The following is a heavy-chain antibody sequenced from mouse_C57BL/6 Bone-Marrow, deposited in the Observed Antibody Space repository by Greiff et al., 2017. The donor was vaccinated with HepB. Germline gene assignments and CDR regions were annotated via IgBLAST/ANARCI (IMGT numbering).Heavy chain of an antibody. CDR3: ATTVRYFDV. CDR2: IRSKSSNNAT. V-gene: IGHV10-3*01. CDR1: GFTFNTYA. Sequence: EVKLVESGGGLVQPKGSLKLSCAASGFTFNTYAMHWVRQAPGKGLEWVARIRSKSSNNATYYADSVKDRFTIARDDSQSMLYLQMNNLKTEDTAMYYLATTVRYFDVWGTGTTVTVSS. D-gene: IGHD1-1*01. J-gene: IGHJ1*03.